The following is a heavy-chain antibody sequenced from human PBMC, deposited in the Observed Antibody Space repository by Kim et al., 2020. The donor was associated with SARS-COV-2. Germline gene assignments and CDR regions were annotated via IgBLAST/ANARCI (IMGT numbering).Heavy chain of an antibody. D-gene: IGHD6-19*01. CDR3: ARGGWYSSSNWFDP. CDR1: GGSISSYY. V-gene: IGHV4-59*01. J-gene: IGHJ5*02. Sequence: SETLSLTCTVSGGSISSYYWSWIQQPPGKGLEWIGYIYYSGSTNYNPSLKSRVTISVDTSKNQFSLKLSSVTAADTAVYYCARGGWYSSSNWFDPWGQGTLVTVSS. CDR2: IYYSGST.